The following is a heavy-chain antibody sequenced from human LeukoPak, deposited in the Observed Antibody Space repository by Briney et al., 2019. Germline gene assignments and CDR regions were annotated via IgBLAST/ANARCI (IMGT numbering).Heavy chain of an antibody. J-gene: IGHJ4*02. Sequence: ASVKVSCKASGYTFTSYGISWVRQAPGQGLEWMGWISAYNGNTNYAQKLQGRVTMTTDTSTSTAYMELRCLRSDDTAVYYCARDRYYDSSGYPDYWGQGTLVTVSS. CDR3: ARDRYYDSSGYPDY. CDR1: GYTFTSYG. D-gene: IGHD3-22*01. CDR2: ISAYNGNT. V-gene: IGHV1-18*01.